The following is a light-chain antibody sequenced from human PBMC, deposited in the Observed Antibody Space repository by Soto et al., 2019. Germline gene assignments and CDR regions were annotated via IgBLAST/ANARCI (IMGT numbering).Light chain of an antibody. J-gene: IGKJ5*01. V-gene: IGKV3-20*01. CDR1: QSVAGTY. CDR3: QQYGSSPVT. Sequence: ESVLTQSPCTLSLSPGERATLSCRASQSVAGTYLAWYQQKPGQAPRLLIYRASSRATGIPDRFSGSGSGTDFTLTISRLEPEDFAVFYCQQYGSSPVTFGQGTRLEIK. CDR2: RAS.